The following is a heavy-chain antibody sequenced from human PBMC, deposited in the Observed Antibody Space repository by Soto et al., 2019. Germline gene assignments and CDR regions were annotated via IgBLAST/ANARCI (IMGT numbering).Heavy chain of an antibody. CDR1: GYTFTTYW. D-gene: IGHD4-17*01. V-gene: IGHV5-51*01. J-gene: IGHJ4*02. CDR2: IYPDDSDS. Sequence: PGESLKISCKGSGYTFTTYWNGWVRQMPGQGLEWMAIIYPDDSDSRYSPSFQGQVTISADKSISTAYLQWSSLKASDTAIYYCVATYGDYLDYWGQGTLVTVSS. CDR3: VATYGDYLDY.